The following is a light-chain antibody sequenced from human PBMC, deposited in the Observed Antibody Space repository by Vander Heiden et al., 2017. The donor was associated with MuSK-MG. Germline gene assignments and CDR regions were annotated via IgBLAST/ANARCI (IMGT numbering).Light chain of an antibody. Sequence: QSALTQPPSASGSPGQSVTISCTGTSRDAGGYKYASWYQQHPAKAPRLMIYEATRRPSGVPDRFSGSKSGNTASLTVSGLQAEDEGDYFCSSYAGSNNLVFGGGTKLTVL. CDR2: EAT. J-gene: IGLJ2*01. CDR1: SRDAGGYKY. V-gene: IGLV2-8*01. CDR3: SSYAGSNNLV.